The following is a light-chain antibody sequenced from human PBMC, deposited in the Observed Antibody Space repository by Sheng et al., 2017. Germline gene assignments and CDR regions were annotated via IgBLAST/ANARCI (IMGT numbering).Light chain of an antibody. CDR2: EVI. J-gene: IGLJ2*01. CDR3: SSYAGSATVV. CDR1: NSDVANYNL. Sequence: QSALTQPASVSGSPGQSITISCTGTNSDVANYNLVSWYQHHPGKAPKLMIFEVIKRPSGVSNRFSGSKSANTASLTISGLQAEDEADYYCSSYAGSATVVFGGGYQADRP. V-gene: IGLV2-23*02.